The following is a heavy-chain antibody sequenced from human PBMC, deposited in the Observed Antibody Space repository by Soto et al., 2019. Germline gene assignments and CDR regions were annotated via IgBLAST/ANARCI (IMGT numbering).Heavy chain of an antibody. CDR1: GGSINSDSYF. Sequence: SETLSLTCTVSGGSINSDSYFWGWIRQPPGKGPEWIGSIFDTGNTYYNPSLKSRVTISVDTSKKQFSLKLTSVTAADTAVYYSARQTFTVAKDSYGRSTWFAPWGPGTLVTVSS. V-gene: IGHV4-39*01. CDR3: ARQTFTVAKDSYGRSTWFAP. CDR2: IFDTGNT. D-gene: IGHD4-17*01. J-gene: IGHJ5*02.